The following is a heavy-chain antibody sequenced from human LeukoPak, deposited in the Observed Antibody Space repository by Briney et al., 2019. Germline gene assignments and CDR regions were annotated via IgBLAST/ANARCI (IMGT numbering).Heavy chain of an antibody. J-gene: IGHJ4*02. Sequence: PGGSLRLSCAASGFTVSSNYLSWVRQAPGKALEWVSLIYSGGTTYYADSVKGRFTISRDNSSNTLNLQMNSLRAEDTALYYCAKARSGVVAAATNYWGQGTLVTVSS. CDR1: GFTVSSNY. V-gene: IGHV3-53*01. CDR2: IYSGGTT. CDR3: AKARSGVVAAATNY. D-gene: IGHD2-15*01.